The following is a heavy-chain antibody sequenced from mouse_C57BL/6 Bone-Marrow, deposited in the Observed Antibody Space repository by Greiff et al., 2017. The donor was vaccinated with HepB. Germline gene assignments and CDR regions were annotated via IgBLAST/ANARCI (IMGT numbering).Heavy chain of an antibody. CDR1: GFTFSSYG. CDR3: ARQKNAMDY. J-gene: IGHJ4*01. Sequence: DVKLQESGGDLVKPGGSLKLSCAASGFTFSSYGMSWVRQTPDKRLEWVATISSGGSYTYYPDSVKGRFTISRDNAKNTLYLQMSSLKSEDTAMYYCARQKNAMDYWGQGTSVTVSS. CDR2: ISSGGSYT. V-gene: IGHV5-6*02.